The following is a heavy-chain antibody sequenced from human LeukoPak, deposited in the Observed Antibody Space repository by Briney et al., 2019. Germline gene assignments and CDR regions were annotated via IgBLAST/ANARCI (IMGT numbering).Heavy chain of an antibody. Sequence: ASVKVSCKASGDTFTSYYMHWVRQAPGQGLEWMGWINPNSGGTNYAQKFQGRVTMTRDTSISTAYMELSRLRSDDTAVYYCATDLGIAVAGTGYFDYWGQGTLVTVSS. CDR1: GDTFTSYY. V-gene: IGHV1-2*02. CDR3: ATDLGIAVAGTGYFDY. CDR2: INPNSGGT. J-gene: IGHJ4*02. D-gene: IGHD6-19*01.